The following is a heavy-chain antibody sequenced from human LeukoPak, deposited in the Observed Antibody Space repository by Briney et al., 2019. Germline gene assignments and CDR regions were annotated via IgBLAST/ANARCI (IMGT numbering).Heavy chain of an antibody. CDR2: IYRGDGT. CDR1: GFTVSTNY. J-gene: IGHJ4*02. Sequence: GGSLRLSCAASGFTVSTNYMSWVRQAPGKGLEWVSVIYRGDGTYYADSVKGRFTISRDNSKNTLYLQMNSLRAEDTAIYYCVREIGNSGNYDWGQGTLVTVSS. V-gene: IGHV3-53*01. D-gene: IGHD1-7*01. CDR3: VREIGNSGNYD.